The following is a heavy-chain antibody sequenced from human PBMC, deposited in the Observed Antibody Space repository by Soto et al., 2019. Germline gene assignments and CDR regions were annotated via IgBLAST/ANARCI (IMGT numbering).Heavy chain of an antibody. V-gene: IGHV4-59*11. Sequence: QVQLQESGPGLVKPSETLSLTCSVSGGSISNHYWSWIRQPPGKGLEWIGYIYYNGNTNYNPSLKSRVTMSVDTSRNHISLKLTTLTAADTAAYYCTRANWYSEYWGQGTLVTVSS. CDR3: TRANWYSEY. CDR1: GGSISNHY. D-gene: IGHD7-27*01. J-gene: IGHJ4*02. CDR2: IYYNGNT.